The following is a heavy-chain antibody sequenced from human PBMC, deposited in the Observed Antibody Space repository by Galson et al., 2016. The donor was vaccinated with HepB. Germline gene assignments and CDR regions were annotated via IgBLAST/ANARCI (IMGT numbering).Heavy chain of an antibody. CDR2: ISHDGSDK. CDR3: ANLVLGGRDGFDI. CDR1: GFTFSSFA. J-gene: IGHJ3*02. Sequence: SLRLSCAASGFTFSSFAMHWVRQAPGKGLDWVAVISHDGSDKYYGDSVKGRFTISRDNSKNTLFLQMNSLRTDDTAVYYRANLVLGGRDGFDIWGQGTMVTVSS. V-gene: IGHV3-30*18. D-gene: IGHD2-8*02.